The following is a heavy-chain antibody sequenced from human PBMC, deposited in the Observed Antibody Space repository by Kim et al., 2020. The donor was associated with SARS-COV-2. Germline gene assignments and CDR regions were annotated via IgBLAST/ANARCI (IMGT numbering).Heavy chain of an antibody. V-gene: IGHV4-34*01. Sequence: SETLSLTCAVHGASFSAFYWTWFRQSPEKGLEWIGDIYHSGITNYNPSLKSRLTMSVDTSKNQFSLKWTSMSAPATAVYYCARGRVSADLSGFDFWGKETRLTVS. CDR3: ARGRVSADLSGFDF. CDR2: IYHSGIT. J-gene: IGHJ4*02. D-gene: IGHD3-16*02. CDR1: GASFSAFY.